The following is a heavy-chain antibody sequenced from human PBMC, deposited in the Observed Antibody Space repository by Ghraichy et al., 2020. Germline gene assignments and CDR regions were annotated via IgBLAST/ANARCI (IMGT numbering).Heavy chain of an antibody. Sequence: ASVKVSCKASGYTFTSYAMHWVRQAPGQRLEWMGWINAGNGNTKYSQKFQGRVTITRDTSASTAYMELSSLRSEDTAVYYCAREYYDFWSGSLARSFDYWGQGTLVTVSS. J-gene: IGHJ4*02. D-gene: IGHD3-3*01. CDR2: INAGNGNT. CDR1: GYTFTSYA. V-gene: IGHV1-3*01. CDR3: AREYYDFWSGSLARSFDY.